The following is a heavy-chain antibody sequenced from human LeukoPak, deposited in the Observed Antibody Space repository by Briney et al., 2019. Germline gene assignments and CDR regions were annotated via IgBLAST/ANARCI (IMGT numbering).Heavy chain of an antibody. CDR1: GFTFSSYA. CDR2: ISSNGGST. J-gene: IGHJ3*02. CDR3: VKDASPSYGDYGNDAFDI. Sequence: GGSLRLSYSASGFTFSSYAMHWVRQAPGKGLEYVSAISSNGGSTYYADSVKGRFTISRDNSKNTLYLQMSSLRAEDTAVYYCVKDASPSYGDYGNDAFDIWGQGTMVTVSS. V-gene: IGHV3-64D*06. D-gene: IGHD4-17*01.